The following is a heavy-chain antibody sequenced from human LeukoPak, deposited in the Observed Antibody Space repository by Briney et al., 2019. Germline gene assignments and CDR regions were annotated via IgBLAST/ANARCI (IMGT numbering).Heavy chain of an antibody. CDR3: ARHEGSYSGSYPTPQFDY. CDR1: GGSISSSSYY. CDR2: IYYSGST. D-gene: IGHD1-26*01. Sequence: SETLSLTCTVSGGSISSSSYYWGWIRQPPGKGLEWIGSIYYSGSTYYNPSLKSRVTISVDTSKNQFSLKLSSVTAADTAVYYCARHEGSYSGSYPTPQFDYWGQGTLVTVSS. V-gene: IGHV4-39*01. J-gene: IGHJ4*02.